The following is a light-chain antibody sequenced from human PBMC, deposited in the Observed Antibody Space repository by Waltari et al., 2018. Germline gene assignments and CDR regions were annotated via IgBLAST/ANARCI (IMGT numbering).Light chain of an antibody. V-gene: IGKV3-11*01. CDR3: QQRINWPLT. Sequence: EIVLTQSPASRYLCPGERATLSCRSSQSVRSFLVWYQQKPGQAPRLLIHDASNRATGSPVRFSGSGSGTDFTLTISSLEPEDFAVYYCQQRINWPLTFGGGTKVEIK. CDR2: DAS. CDR1: QSVRSF. J-gene: IGKJ4*01.